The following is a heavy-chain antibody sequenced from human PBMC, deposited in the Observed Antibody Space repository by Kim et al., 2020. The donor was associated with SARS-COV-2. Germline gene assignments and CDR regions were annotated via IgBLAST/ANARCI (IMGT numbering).Heavy chain of an antibody. CDR1: GFTFSSYS. J-gene: IGHJ4*02. V-gene: IGHV3-21*01. CDR3: YCSSTSCYYYPENCGSYVAY. Sequence: GGSLRLSCAASGFTFSSYSMNWVRQAPGKGLEWVSSISSSSSYIYYADSVKGRFTISRDNAKNSLYLQMNSLRAEDTAVYYCYCSSTSCYYYPENCGSYVAYWGQGTLVTVSS. D-gene: IGHD2-2*01. CDR2: ISSSSSYI.